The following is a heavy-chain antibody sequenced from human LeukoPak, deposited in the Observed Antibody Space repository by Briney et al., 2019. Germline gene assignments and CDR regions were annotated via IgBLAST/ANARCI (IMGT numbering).Heavy chain of an antibody. V-gene: IGHV4-61*01. CDR1: GGSVRSGFSY. J-gene: IGHJ5*01. CDR2: VYYIGTT. CDR3: ARNTTSSPWFDS. Sequence: PSETLSLTCTVSGGSVRSGFSYWTWIRQTPGQRLEWIGNVYYIGTTDYNPSLMSRVTISVDTSKNQYSLEVRSVTAADTAVYFCARNTTSSPWFDSWGQGLPVIVSS. D-gene: IGHD1-26*01.